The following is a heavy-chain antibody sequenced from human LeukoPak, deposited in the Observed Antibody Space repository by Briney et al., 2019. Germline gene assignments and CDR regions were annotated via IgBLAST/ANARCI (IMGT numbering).Heavy chain of an antibody. CDR3: AREPGIAAAGTDY. D-gene: IGHD6-13*01. Sequence: GGSLRLSCAASGFTFSSYGMHWVRQAPGKGLEWVAVISYDGSNKYYADSVKGRFTISRDNSKNTLYLQMNSLRAEDTAVYYCAREPGIAAAGTDYWGQGTLVTVSS. J-gene: IGHJ4*02. CDR1: GFTFSSYG. V-gene: IGHV3-30*03. CDR2: ISYDGSNK.